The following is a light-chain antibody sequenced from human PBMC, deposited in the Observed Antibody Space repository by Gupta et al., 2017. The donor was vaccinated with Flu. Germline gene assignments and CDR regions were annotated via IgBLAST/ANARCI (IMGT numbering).Light chain of an antibody. CDR2: AAS. CDR1: QSISSY. CDR3: QQTYSSPQN. V-gene: IGKV1-39*01. Sequence: DIQMSPSPSPLSPFVGDRVTITCRASQSISSYLNWYQQKPGKAPKLLISAASSLQSGVPSRFSGSGSGTDLTLAISSLQPEDFGTYYCQQTYSSPQNFGQGTKLDIK. J-gene: IGKJ2*01.